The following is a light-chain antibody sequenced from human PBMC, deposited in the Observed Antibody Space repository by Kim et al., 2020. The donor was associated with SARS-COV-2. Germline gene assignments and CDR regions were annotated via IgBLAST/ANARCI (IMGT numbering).Light chain of an antibody. CDR2: SNN. Sequence: GPRVTVSCSGSSSTIGSKPVNWYQQLPGTAPRLLIYSNNQRPSGVPDRFSGSKSGTSAALAISGLQSDDEADYHCAAWDDSLNGYVFGIGTKVTVL. J-gene: IGLJ1*01. CDR3: AAWDDSLNGYV. CDR1: SSTIGSKP. V-gene: IGLV1-44*01.